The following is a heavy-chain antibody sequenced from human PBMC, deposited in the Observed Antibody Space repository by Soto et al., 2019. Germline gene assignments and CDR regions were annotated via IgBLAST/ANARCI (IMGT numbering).Heavy chain of an antibody. CDR2: ISNDGNKK. CDR3: AKDKVPYYDFWSGQRWFDP. CDR1: GFTFSIYG. Sequence: PGESLKISCVASGFTFSIYGMHWVRQTPGKGLEWVAVISNDGNKKYYVESVEGRFSISRDNSKDTVYLQMNNVRPEDTAKYYCAKDKVPYYDFWSGQRWFDPWGQGTQVTVSS. V-gene: IGHV3-30*18. D-gene: IGHD3-3*01. J-gene: IGHJ5*02.